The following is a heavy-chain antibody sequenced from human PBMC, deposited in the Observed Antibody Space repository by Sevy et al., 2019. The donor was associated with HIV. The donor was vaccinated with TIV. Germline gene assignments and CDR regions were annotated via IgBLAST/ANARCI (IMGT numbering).Heavy chain of an antibody. V-gene: IGHV3-21*01. CDR2: ISSSSSYI. D-gene: IGHD6-13*01. J-gene: IGHJ6*02. CDR1: GFTFSSYS. CDR3: AREISSSWYVSSGMDV. Sequence: GGSLRLFCAASGFTFSSYSMNWVRQAPGKGLEWVSSISSSSSYIYYADSVKGRFTISRDNAKNSLYLQMNSLRAEDTAVYYCAREISSSWYVSSGMDVWGQGTTVTVSS.